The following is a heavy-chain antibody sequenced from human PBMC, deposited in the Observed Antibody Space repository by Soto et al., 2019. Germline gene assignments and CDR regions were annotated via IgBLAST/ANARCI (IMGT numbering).Heavy chain of an antibody. CDR1: GGSFAGYY. CDR3: ARHARFLEWLLVDY. Sequence: MASETLSLTCAVYGGSFAGYYWTWIRRPPGKVLEWIGEINHGGSTYYNPSLKSRVTISVDTSKNQFSLKLSSVTAADTAVYYCARHARFLEWLLVDYWGQGTLVTVSS. V-gene: IGHV4-34*01. D-gene: IGHD3-3*01. J-gene: IGHJ4*02. CDR2: INHGGST.